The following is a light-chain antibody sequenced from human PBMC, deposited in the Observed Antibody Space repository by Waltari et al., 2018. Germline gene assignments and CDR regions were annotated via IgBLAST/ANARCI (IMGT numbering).Light chain of an antibody. Sequence: EIVMTQSPATLSVSPGERATLSCRASQSVSSNLAWYQQKPGQAPRLLIPGASTMATGIPARFSGSGSGTEFTLTISSLQSEDFAVYYCQQYNNWPPGAFGQGTKVEIK. CDR1: QSVSSN. CDR2: GAS. V-gene: IGKV3-15*01. CDR3: QQYNNWPPGA. J-gene: IGKJ1*01.